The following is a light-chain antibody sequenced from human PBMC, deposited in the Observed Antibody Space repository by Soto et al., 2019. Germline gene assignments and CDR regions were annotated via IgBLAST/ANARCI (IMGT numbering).Light chain of an antibody. CDR2: DVS. Sequence: QSALTQPASVSGSPGQSITISCTGTSSDVGGYTYVSWYQQHPGKAPKLMIYDVSNRPSGVAYRFSGSKSGNTASLTISGLQAEDEADYYCGSYTSSSTLCVFGTGTKVTVL. J-gene: IGLJ1*01. CDR3: GSYTSSSTLCV. V-gene: IGLV2-14*03. CDR1: SSDVGGYTY.